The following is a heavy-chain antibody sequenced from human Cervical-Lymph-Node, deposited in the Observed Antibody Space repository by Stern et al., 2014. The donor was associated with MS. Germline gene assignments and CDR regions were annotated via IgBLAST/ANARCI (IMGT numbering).Heavy chain of an antibody. CDR1: GGSIRRGDYY. CDR3: ASANCSSTSCPNWFDP. CDR2: IYYSGST. D-gene: IGHD2-2*01. J-gene: IGHJ5*02. V-gene: IGHV4-30-4*01. Sequence: VQLVESGPGLVKPSQTLSLTCTVSGGSIRRGDYYWSWIRQPPGKGLEWIGYIYYSGSTYYNPSLKRRVTISVDTSKNQFSLKLSSVTAADTAVYYCASANCSSTSCPNWFDPWGQGTLVTVSS.